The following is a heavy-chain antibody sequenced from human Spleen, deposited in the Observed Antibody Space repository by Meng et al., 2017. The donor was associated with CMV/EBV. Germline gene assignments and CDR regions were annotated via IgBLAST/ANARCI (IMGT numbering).Heavy chain of an antibody. D-gene: IGHD3-10*01. CDR1: GFTFSSYG. CDR3: ARVSGTTYFGELLGWFDP. J-gene: IGHJ5*02. Sequence: GESLKISCAASGFTFSSYGMHWVRQAPGKGLEWVAFIRYDGSNKYYADSVNGRFTISRDNSKNTLYLQMNSLTAADTAVYYCARVSGTTYFGELLGWFDPWGQGTLVTVSS. V-gene: IGHV3-30*02. CDR2: IRYDGSNK.